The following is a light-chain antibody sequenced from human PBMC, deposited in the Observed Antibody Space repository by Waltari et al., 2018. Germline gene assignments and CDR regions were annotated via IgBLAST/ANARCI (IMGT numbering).Light chain of an antibody. CDR2: WAS. J-gene: IGKJ4*01. CDR3: QQSYSIPLT. CDR1: QSVLYSSNNKND. V-gene: IGKV4-1*01. Sequence: DIVMTQSPDSLAVSLGERATINCKSSQSVLYSSNNKNDLSWYQQKPGQPPKLLIYWASTRESGFPDRFSGSGSGTDFTRTISSLQAEDVAVYYCQQSYSIPLTFGGGTKVEIK.